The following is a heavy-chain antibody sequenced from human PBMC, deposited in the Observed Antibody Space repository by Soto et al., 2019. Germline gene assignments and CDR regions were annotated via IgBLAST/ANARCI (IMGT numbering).Heavy chain of an antibody. CDR3: AKRGVDTFGLSY. Sequence: EVQLVESGGGLVQPGGSLRLSCAVSGFTFSSFWMHWVRQAPGEGLVWVSRINTDGSSTCYADSVKGRFTISRDNAKNTLYLQMNGLRVEDTAVYYCAKRGVDTFGLSYWGQGTPVTVSS. V-gene: IGHV3-74*01. J-gene: IGHJ4*02. CDR2: INTDGSST. D-gene: IGHD3-10*01. CDR1: GFTFSSFW.